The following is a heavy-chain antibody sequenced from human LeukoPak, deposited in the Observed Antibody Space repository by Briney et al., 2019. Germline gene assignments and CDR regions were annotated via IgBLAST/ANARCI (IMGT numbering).Heavy chain of an antibody. CDR1: GFTFSSYW. CDR3: ARDNYYGSGSFRY. V-gene: IGHV3-7*01. Sequence: PGGSLRLSCAASGFTFSSYWMSWVRQAPGKGLEWVANIKQDGSEKYYVDSVKGRFTISRDNAKNSLYLQMNSLRAEDTAVYYCARDNYYGSGSFRYWGQGTLVTVSS. D-gene: IGHD3-10*01. J-gene: IGHJ4*02. CDR2: IKQDGSEK.